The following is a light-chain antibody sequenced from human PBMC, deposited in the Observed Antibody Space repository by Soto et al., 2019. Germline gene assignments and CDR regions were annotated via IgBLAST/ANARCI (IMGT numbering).Light chain of an antibody. Sequence: VLTHSPATLSLSPWEIATLSCRASQSVSSSYLAWYQQKPGQAPRLLIYGASSRATGIPDRFSGSGSGTDFTLTISSLEPEDFAVYYCQQRYNWPLTFGGGTKVDIK. V-gene: IGKV3D-20*02. CDR2: GAS. J-gene: IGKJ4*01. CDR3: QQRYNWPLT. CDR1: QSVSSSY.